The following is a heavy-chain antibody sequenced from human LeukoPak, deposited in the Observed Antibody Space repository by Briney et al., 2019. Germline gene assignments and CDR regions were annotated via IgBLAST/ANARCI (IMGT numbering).Heavy chain of an antibody. CDR2: IYYSGST. Sequence: PSETLSLTCTVSGGSISSYYWSWIRQPPGKGLEWIGYIYYSGSTNYNPSLKSRVTISVDTSKNQFSQKLSSVTAADTAVYYCARRSGYDSLDYWGQGTLVTVSS. CDR3: ARRSGYDSLDY. D-gene: IGHD5-12*01. V-gene: IGHV4-59*13. J-gene: IGHJ4*02. CDR1: GGSISSYY.